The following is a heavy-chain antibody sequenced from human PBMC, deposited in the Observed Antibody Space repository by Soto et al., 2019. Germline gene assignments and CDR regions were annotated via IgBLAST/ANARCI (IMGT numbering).Heavy chain of an antibody. CDR3: AREVGINDYGGNCGAFDI. CDR2: IYYSGST. CDR1: GGSISSGDYY. V-gene: IGHV4-30-4*01. Sequence: PSETLSLTCTVSGGSISSGDYYWSWIRQPPGKGLEWIGYIYYSGSTYYNPSLKSRVTISVVTSKNQFSLKLSSVTAADTAVYYCAREVGINDYGGNCGAFDIWGQGTMGT. J-gene: IGHJ3*02. D-gene: IGHD4-17*01.